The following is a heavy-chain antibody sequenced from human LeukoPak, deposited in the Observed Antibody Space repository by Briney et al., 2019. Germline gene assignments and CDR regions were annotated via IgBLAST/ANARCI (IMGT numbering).Heavy chain of an antibody. CDR3: AREGSRYYYDSSGYYVGYYYYMDV. V-gene: IGHV4-61*02. Sequence: SETLSLTCTVSGGSISSGDYYWSWIRQPAGKGLEWIGRIYTSGSTNYNPSLKSRVTMSVDTSKNQFSLKLSSVTAADTAVYYCAREGSRYYYDSSGYYVGYYYYMDVWCKGTTVTVSS. CDR1: GGSISSGDYY. D-gene: IGHD3-22*01. CDR2: IYTSGST. J-gene: IGHJ6*03.